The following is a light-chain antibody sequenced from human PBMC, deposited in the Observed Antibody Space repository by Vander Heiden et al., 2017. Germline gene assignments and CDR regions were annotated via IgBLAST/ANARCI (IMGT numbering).Light chain of an antibody. CDR2: GAS. CDR3: QQYGSSPPRT. V-gene: IGKV3-20*01. J-gene: IGKJ1*01. CDR1: QSVSSSY. Sequence: EMAFRQPRGTPSLSPGERDTLTCRVSQSVSSSYLAWYQQKPGQAPRLLIYGASSRATGIPDRFSGSGSGTDFTLTISRLEPEDFAVYYCQQYGSSPPRTFGQGTKVEIK.